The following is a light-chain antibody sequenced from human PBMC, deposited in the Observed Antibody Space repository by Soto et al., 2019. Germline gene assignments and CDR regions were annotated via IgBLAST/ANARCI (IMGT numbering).Light chain of an antibody. CDR1: QSLSSC. Sequence: EIVLTQSPATLSLSPGERATLSCRASQSLSSCLAWYQQKPGQAPRLLIYGASIRATGIPDRFSGSGSGTDFTLTISRLEPEDFAVYFCQQHGSSPWTFGQGTKVDIK. CDR3: QQHGSSPWT. CDR2: GAS. J-gene: IGKJ1*01. V-gene: IGKV3-20*01.